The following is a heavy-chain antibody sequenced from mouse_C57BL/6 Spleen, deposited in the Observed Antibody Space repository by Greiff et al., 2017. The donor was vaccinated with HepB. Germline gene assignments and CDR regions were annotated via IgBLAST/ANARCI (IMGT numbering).Heavy chain of an antibody. Sequence: QVQLQQPGAELVKPGASVKLSCKASGYTFTSYWMHWVKQRPGQGLEWIGMIHPNSGSTNYNEKFKSKATLTVDKSSSTAYMQLSSLTSEDSAVYYCATPLLLRDFDVWGTGTTGTVSS. CDR1: GYTFTSYW. J-gene: IGHJ1*03. V-gene: IGHV1-64*01. D-gene: IGHD1-1*01. CDR2: IHPNSGST. CDR3: ATPLLLRDFDV.